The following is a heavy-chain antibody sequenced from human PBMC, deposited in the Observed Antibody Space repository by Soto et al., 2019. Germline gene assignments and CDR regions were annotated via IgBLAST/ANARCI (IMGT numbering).Heavy chain of an antibody. V-gene: IGHV4-38-2*02. CDR3: ARDRVAATRTSYYGLDA. CDR2: IYHSGTT. J-gene: IGHJ6*02. D-gene: IGHD6-25*01. CDR1: GDSITSIYH. Sequence: PSETLSLTCAVSGDSITSIYHWAWIRQPPGRGLEWVASIYHSGTTYYNPSLKSRATISVDKSKNHFSLKLTSVTAADTAVYYCARDRVAATRTSYYGLDAWGQGTTVTGSS.